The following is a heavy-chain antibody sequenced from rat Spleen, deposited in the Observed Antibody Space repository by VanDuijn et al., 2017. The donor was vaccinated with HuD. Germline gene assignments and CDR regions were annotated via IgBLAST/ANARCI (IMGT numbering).Heavy chain of an antibody. J-gene: IGHJ2*01. D-gene: IGHD1-11*01. CDR2: TWTGGNT. CDR1: GFSLTNYH. Sequence: QVQLKESGPGLVQPSQTLSLTCTVSGFSLTNYHVSWIRQPPGKGLEWMGVTWTGGNTAYNSLLKSRLSISRDTSKSQVFLKMNNLQTEDTAMYFCARLGPYGGYDYWGQGVMVTVSS. V-gene: IGHV2-43*01. CDR3: ARLGPYGGYDY.